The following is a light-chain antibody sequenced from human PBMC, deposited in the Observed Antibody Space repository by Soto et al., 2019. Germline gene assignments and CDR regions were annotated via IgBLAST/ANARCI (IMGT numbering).Light chain of an antibody. CDR1: ESISRW. V-gene: IGKV1-5*03. Sequence: DIQMTQSPSALSASVGDRVTITCRASESISRWLAWYQQKPGKAPKLLIYKASSLESGVPSRFSGSGSGTDFTLTISSLQPEDFATYYCQQSYSTPTPPTFGQGTKLEIK. CDR2: KAS. J-gene: IGKJ2*01. CDR3: QQSYSTPTPPT.